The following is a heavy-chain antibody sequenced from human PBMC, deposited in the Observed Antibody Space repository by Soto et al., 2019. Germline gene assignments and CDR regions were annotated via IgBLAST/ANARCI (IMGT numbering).Heavy chain of an antibody. D-gene: IGHD5-12*01. J-gene: IGHJ4*02. Sequence: GASVKVSCKASGYTFTGYFMHWVRQAPGQGLEWMGWINPNDGGTKYAQKFQGWVTMTRDTSISTAYMELSRLRSDDTAVYYCARGRYSGYDRAAYYFDYWGQGALVTLSS. CDR2: INPNDGGT. V-gene: IGHV1-2*04. CDR1: GYTFTGYF. CDR3: ARGRYSGYDRAAYYFDY.